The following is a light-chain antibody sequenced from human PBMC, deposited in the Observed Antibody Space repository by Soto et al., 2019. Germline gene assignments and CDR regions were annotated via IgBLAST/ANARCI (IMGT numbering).Light chain of an antibody. Sequence: EIVMTQSPATLSVSPGERSTLSFRASQSVSSNLAWYQQKPGQAPRLLIYDASNRATGIPARFSGSGSGTDFTLTISSLEPEDFAVYYCQQRSNWPTFGQGTKVDI. CDR3: QQRSNWPT. J-gene: IGKJ1*01. CDR1: QSVSSN. CDR2: DAS. V-gene: IGKV3-11*01.